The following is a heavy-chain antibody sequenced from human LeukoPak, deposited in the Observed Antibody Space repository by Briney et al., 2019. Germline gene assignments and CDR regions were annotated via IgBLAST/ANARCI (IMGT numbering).Heavy chain of an antibody. CDR3: ARPSRGDAFDI. CDR2: IYPGDSDT. J-gene: IGHJ3*02. D-gene: IGHD6-6*01. V-gene: IGHV5-51*01. Sequence: GESLKISCKGSGYTFGTYWIGWVRQMPGKGLEWMGIIYPGDSDTRYSPSFQGQVTISADKSISTAYLQWSSLKASDTAMYYCARPSRGDAFDIWGQGTMVTVSS. CDR1: GYTFGTYW.